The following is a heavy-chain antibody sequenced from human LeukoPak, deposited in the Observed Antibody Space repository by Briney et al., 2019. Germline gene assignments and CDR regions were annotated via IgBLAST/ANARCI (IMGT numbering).Heavy chain of an antibody. Sequence: GGSLRLSCAASGFTVSSNYMSWVRQAPGKGLEWVSVIYSDGSTYYADSVKGRFTISRDNSKNTLYLQMNSLRAEDTAVYYCARGAGYCSGGSCYSLYYYGMDVWGQGTTVTVSS. CDR2: IYSDGST. D-gene: IGHD2-15*01. CDR3: ARGAGYCSGGSCYSLYYYGMDV. J-gene: IGHJ6*02. V-gene: IGHV3-53*01. CDR1: GFTVSSNY.